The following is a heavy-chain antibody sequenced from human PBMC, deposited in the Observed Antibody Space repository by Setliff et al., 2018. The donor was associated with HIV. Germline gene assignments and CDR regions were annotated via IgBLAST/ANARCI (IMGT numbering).Heavy chain of an antibody. V-gene: IGHV4-61*09. CDR3: ARVPRGLWFAS. CDR2: IYTSGST. Sequence: SETLSLTCIVSGGSITSGNNYWSWIRQPAGKGLEWIGHIYTSGSTNYNPSLKSRVTISVDTSKNQFSLKLSSVAAADTAMYYCARVPRGLWFASWGQGTLVTVSS. CDR1: GGSITSGNNY. D-gene: IGHD5-12*01. J-gene: IGHJ5*01.